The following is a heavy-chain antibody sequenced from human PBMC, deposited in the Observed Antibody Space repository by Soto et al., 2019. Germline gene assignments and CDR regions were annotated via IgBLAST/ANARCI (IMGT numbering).Heavy chain of an antibody. Sequence: QIQLVQSGAEVKKPGASVTVSCKASGYTFTNYAIHWVRQAPGQSLEWMGWVNAGNGNRKLSQKFQGRVTLIRDTSATKVYMELRSLRSEDTAVYYCARDDFDSSGFDYWGQGTLVTVSS. J-gene: IGHJ4*02. CDR3: ARDDFDSSGFDY. D-gene: IGHD3-22*01. CDR1: GYTFTNYA. CDR2: VNAGNGNR. V-gene: IGHV1-3*01.